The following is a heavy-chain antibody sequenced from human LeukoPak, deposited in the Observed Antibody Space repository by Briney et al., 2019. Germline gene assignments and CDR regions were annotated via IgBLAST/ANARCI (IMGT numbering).Heavy chain of an antibody. D-gene: IGHD3-22*01. V-gene: IGHV4-34*01. CDR1: GGSFSDYY. J-gene: IGHJ3*02. Sequence: SETLSLTCAVYGGSFSDYYWNWIRQPPGKGLEWIGEINHSGTTNYNPSLKSRVTISVDTSKNQFSLRLSAVTAADTAVYHCARLLDNDSSGDPDTFDMWGQGIMVTVSS. CDR3: ARLLDNDSSGDPDTFDM. CDR2: INHSGTT.